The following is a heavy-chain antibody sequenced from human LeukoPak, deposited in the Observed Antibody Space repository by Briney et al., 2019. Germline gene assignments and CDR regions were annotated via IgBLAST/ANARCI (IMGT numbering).Heavy chain of an antibody. J-gene: IGHJ4*02. Sequence: PSETLSLTCTVSGGSFSTYYWSWIRQPPGKGLEWIGYIYCSGSTNYNPSLRSRVTISVDTSKNQFSLELTSVTAPDTAVYYCVRHGTGSYFEYWGQGTLVTVSS. V-gene: IGHV4-59*08. CDR3: VRHGTGSYFEY. D-gene: IGHD3/OR15-3a*01. CDR1: GGSFSTYY. CDR2: IYCSGST.